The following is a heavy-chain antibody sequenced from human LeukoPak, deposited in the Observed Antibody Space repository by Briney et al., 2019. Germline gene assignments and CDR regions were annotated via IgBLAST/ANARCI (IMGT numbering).Heavy chain of an antibody. J-gene: IGHJ4*02. Sequence: SETLSLTCTVSGDSISSYYWSWIRQPPGKGLEWIGFIYYSGSTNYNPSLKSRVTISVDTSKHQFSLKLTSVTAADTAVYYCARRKRYCSSTSCYGAYFDYWGQGTLVTVSS. CDR1: GDSISSYY. CDR2: IYYSGST. V-gene: IGHV4-59*08. D-gene: IGHD2-2*01. CDR3: ARRKRYCSSTSCYGAYFDY.